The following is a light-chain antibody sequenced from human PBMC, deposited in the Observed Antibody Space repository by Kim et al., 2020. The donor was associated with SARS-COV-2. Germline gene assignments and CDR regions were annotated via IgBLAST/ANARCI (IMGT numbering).Light chain of an antibody. J-gene: IGLJ3*02. CDR3: AAWDDSLSGNWV. CDR2: SNN. V-gene: IGLV1-47*02. CDR1: SSNRERNY. Sequence: RVTTSWFVSSSNRERNYVYWYQQLPGTAPKLLIYSNNRRPSGVPDRFSGSKSGTSASLAISGLRSEDEADYYCAAWDDSLSGNWVFGGGTQLTVL.